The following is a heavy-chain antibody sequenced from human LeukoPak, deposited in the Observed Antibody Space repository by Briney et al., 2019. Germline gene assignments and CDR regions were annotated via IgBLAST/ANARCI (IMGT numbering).Heavy chain of an antibody. Sequence: PSETLSLTCTVSGASISNYYWSCIRQPPGKGLECIGYIFYIGSTNYNPSLKRRVTISLATSKNQLSLQLRSVTAADTALYYCARFTTVVPAFWYFDLWGRGTLVTVSS. V-gene: IGHV4-59*03. CDR1: GASISNYY. J-gene: IGHJ2*01. D-gene: IGHD4-23*01. CDR3: ARFTTVVPAFWYFDL. CDR2: IFYIGST.